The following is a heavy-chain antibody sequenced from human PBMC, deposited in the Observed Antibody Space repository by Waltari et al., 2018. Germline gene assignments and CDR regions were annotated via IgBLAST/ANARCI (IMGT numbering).Heavy chain of an antibody. CDR1: GYTFTGSY. CDR3: ARDVGYCSSTSCSDAFDI. J-gene: IGHJ3*02. D-gene: IGHD2-2*01. CDR2: INPTSGGT. Sequence: QVQLVQSGAEVKKPGASVKVSCKASGYTFTGSYMHWVRQAPGQGLEWMGWINPTSGGTNYAQKFQGRVTMTRDTSISTAYMELSRLRSDDTAVYYCARDVGYCSSTSCSDAFDIWGQGTMVTVSS. V-gene: IGHV1-2*02.